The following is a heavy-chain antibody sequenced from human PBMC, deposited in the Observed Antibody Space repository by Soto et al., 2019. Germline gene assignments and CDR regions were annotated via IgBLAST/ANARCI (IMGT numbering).Heavy chain of an antibody. CDR3: ARVVQYQLLDYYYYYMDV. J-gene: IGHJ6*03. Sequence: ASVKVSCKASGYTFTSYGISWVRQAPGQGLEWMGWISAYNGNTNYAQKLQGRVTMTTDTSTSTAYMELRSLRSDDTAVYYCARVVQYQLLDYYYYYMDVWGKGTTVTVSS. CDR1: GYTFTSYG. D-gene: IGHD2-2*01. CDR2: ISAYNGNT. V-gene: IGHV1-18*01.